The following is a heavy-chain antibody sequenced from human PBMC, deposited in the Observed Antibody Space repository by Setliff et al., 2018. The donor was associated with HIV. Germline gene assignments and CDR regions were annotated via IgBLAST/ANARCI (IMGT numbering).Heavy chain of an antibody. Sequence: SETLSLTCTVSGGSVNTYYWSWSLQPPGKGLEWIVYIYYSGGTHYNTSLKSRVTITVDTSKNQFSLKLSSVTAADTAVYYCARDGPMGRFDFWGKGTLVTVSS. CDR3: ARDGPMGRFDF. J-gene: IGHJ4*02. V-gene: IGHV4-59*02. D-gene: IGHD1-26*01. CDR1: GGSVNTYY. CDR2: IYYSGGT.